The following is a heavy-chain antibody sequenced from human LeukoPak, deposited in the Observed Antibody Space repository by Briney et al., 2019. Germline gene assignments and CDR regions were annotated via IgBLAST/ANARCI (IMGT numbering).Heavy chain of an antibody. CDR2: ISSSSSYI. CDR3: ARDQRELDYYDGSGYSDAFDI. Sequence: GGSLRLSCAASGFTFSSYSMNWVRQAPGKGLEWVSSISSSSSYIYYADSVKGRFTISRDNAKNSLYLQMNSLRAEDTAVYYCARDQRELDYYDGSGYSDAFDIWGQGTMVTVSS. J-gene: IGHJ3*02. V-gene: IGHV3-21*01. CDR1: GFTFSSYS. D-gene: IGHD3-22*01.